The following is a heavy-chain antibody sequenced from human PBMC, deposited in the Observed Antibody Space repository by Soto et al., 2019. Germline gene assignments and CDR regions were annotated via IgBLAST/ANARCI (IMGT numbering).Heavy chain of an antibody. V-gene: IGHV1-69*01. J-gene: IGHJ6*02. Sequence: QVQLVQYGAEVKKPGSSVKVSCKASGGTFSSYAISWVRQAPGQGLEWMGGIIPIFGTANYAQKFQGRVPLTADESTSTAYMELGSLRSEDTAVYYCARDQVLMMYAMYYYYGMHVWGQGTTVTVSS. CDR1: GGTFSSYA. D-gene: IGHD2-8*01. CDR2: IIPIFGTA. CDR3: ARDQVLMMYAMYYYYGMHV.